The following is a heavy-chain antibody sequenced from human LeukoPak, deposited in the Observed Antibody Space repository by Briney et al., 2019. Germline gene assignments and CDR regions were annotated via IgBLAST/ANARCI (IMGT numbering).Heavy chain of an antibody. V-gene: IGHV3-30*02. Sequence: GGSLRLSCAASGFTFSSYGMHWVRQAPGKGLEWVAFIRYDGSNKYYADSVKGRFTISRDNSKNTLYLQMNSLRAEDTAVYYCARDSPIAAAYQSGAFDIWGQGTMVTVSS. CDR3: ARDSPIAAAYQSGAFDI. CDR2: IRYDGSNK. CDR1: GFTFSSYG. D-gene: IGHD6-13*01. J-gene: IGHJ3*02.